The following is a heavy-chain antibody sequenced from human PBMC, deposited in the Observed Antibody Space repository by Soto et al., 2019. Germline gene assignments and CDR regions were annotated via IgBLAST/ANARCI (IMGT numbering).Heavy chain of an antibody. CDR3: ARGRYCSSTSCIHMDV. CDR1: GYTFTSYG. J-gene: IGHJ6*02. Sequence: ASVKVSCKASGYTFTSYGISWVRQAPGQGLEWMGWISAYNGNTNYAQKLQGRVTMTKDTSTSTAYMELRSLRSDDTAVYYCARGRYCSSTSCIHMDVWGQGTTVTVSS. CDR2: ISAYNGNT. D-gene: IGHD2-2*01. V-gene: IGHV1-18*01.